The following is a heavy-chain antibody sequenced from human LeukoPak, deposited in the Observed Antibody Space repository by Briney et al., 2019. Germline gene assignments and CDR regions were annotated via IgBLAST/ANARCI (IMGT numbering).Heavy chain of an antibody. Sequence: SETLSLTCTVSGYSISSGYYWGWIRQPPGKGLEWIGSIYHSGSTYYNPSLKSRVTISVDTSKNQFSLKLSSVTAADTAVYYCANLWFGELWGYYFDYWGQGTLVTVSS. D-gene: IGHD3-10*01. CDR2: IYHSGST. CDR3: ANLWFGELWGYYFDY. CDR1: GYSISSGYY. V-gene: IGHV4-38-2*02. J-gene: IGHJ4*02.